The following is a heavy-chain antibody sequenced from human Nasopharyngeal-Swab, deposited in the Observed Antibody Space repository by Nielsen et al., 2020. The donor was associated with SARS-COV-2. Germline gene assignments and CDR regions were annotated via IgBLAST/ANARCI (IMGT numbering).Heavy chain of an antibody. CDR2: ISSSGSTI. V-gene: IGHV3-11*01. CDR1: GFTFSDYY. Sequence: GESLKISCAASGFTFSDYYMSWIRQAPGKGLEWVSYISSSGSTIYYADSVKGRFTISRDNAKNSLYLQMNSLRAEDTAVYYCAKAQLYYDSSGYRDWGQGTLVTVSS. D-gene: IGHD3-22*01. J-gene: IGHJ4*02. CDR3: AKAQLYYDSSGYRD.